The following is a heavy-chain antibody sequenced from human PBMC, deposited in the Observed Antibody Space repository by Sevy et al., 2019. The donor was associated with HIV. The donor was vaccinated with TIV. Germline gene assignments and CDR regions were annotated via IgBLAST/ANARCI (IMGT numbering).Heavy chain of an antibody. CDR3: ARVHQDSSGYFLYYYYYGMDV. CDR2: INSDGSST. V-gene: IGHV3-74*01. Sequence: GGSLRLSCAASVFTFSSYWRHWVRQAPGKGLVWVSRINSDGSSTSYADSVKGRFTISRDNAKNTLYLQMNSLRAEDTAVYYCARVHQDSSGYFLYYYYYGMDVWGQGTTVTVSS. CDR1: VFTFSSYW. J-gene: IGHJ6*02. D-gene: IGHD3-22*01.